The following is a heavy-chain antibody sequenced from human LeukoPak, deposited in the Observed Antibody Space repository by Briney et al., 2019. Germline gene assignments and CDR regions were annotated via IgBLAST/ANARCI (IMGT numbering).Heavy chain of an antibody. V-gene: IGHV4-31*03. Sequence: SQTLSLTCTVSGGSISSGGYYWSWIRQHPGKGLEWIGYIYYSGSTYYNPSLKSRVTISVDTSKNQFSLKLSSVTAADTAVYYCARGRWYYYGSGSYYKPGGFFDYWGQGTLVTVSS. D-gene: IGHD3-10*01. CDR2: IYYSGST. CDR3: ARGRWYYYGSGSYYKPGGFFDY. CDR1: GGSISSGGYY. J-gene: IGHJ4*02.